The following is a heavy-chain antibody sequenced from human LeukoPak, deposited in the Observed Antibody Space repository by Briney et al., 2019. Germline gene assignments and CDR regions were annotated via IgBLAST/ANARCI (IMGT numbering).Heavy chain of an antibody. CDR1: GFTFSSYW. Sequence: GGSLRLSCAASGFTFSSYWMHWARQAPGKGLEWVSSISSSSSYIYYADSVKGRFTISRDNAKNSLYLRMNSLRAEDTAVYYCAREMRDGYNSIDYWGQGTLVTVSS. V-gene: IGHV3-21*01. CDR3: AREMRDGYNSIDY. J-gene: IGHJ4*02. D-gene: IGHD5-24*01. CDR2: ISSSSSYI.